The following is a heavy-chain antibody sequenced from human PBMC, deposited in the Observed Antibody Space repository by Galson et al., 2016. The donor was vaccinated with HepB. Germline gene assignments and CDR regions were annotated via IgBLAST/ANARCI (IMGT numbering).Heavy chain of an antibody. J-gene: IGHJ4*02. CDR2: INAGNGKT. CDR1: GYTFASFA. D-gene: IGHD3-22*01. V-gene: IGHV1-3*01. CDR3: ARGEIIVITFDY. Sequence: SVKVSCKASGYTFASFALHWVRQAPGQRLEWMGWINAGNGKTKYSEKFQGRVTITRDTSASTAYMELSSLRSEDTAVYYCARGEIIVITFDYWGQGTLVTVSS.